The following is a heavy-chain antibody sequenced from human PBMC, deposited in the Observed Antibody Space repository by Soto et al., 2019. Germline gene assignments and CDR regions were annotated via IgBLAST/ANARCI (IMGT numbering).Heavy chain of an antibody. Sequence: ESGGGLVKPGGSLRVSCAASGITFSNAWMTWVRQAPGKGLEWVGRIKSKIDGGTTDYGVPVKGRFTISRDDSKNTLYLQMNSLKTEDTAVYYCTTGGYSSSLYFDSWGQGTLVTVSS. D-gene: IGHD6-6*01. J-gene: IGHJ4*02. CDR1: GITFSNAW. V-gene: IGHV3-15*01. CDR2: IKSKIDGGTT. CDR3: TTGGYSSSLYFDS.